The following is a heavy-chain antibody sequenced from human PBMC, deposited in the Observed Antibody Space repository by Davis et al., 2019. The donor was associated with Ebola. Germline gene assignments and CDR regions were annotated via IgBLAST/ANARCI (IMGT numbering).Heavy chain of an antibody. D-gene: IGHD3-10*01. J-gene: IGHJ6*02. V-gene: IGHV3-21*01. CDR2: ISSSSSYI. CDR3: ARAGFRELFSYGMDV. Sequence: GGSLRLSCAASGFTFGSYSMSWVRQAPGKGLEWVSSISSSSSYIYYADSVKGRFTISRDNAKNSLYLQMNSLRAEDTAVYYCARAGFRELFSYGMDVWGQGTTVTVSS. CDR1: GFTFGSYS.